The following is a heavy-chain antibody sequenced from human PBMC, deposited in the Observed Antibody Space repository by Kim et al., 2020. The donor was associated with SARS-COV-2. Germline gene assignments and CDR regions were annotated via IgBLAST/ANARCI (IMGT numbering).Heavy chain of an antibody. CDR3: ARHFRSSITMVRGVDY. CDR1: GGSISSSSYY. J-gene: IGHJ4*02. V-gene: IGHV4-39*01. Sequence: SETLSLTCTVSGGSISSSSYYWGWIRQPPGKGLEWIGSIYYSGSTYYNPSLKSRVTISVDTSKNQFSLKLSSVTAADTAVYYCARHFRSSITMVRGVDYWGQGTLVTVSS. D-gene: IGHD3-10*01. CDR2: IYYSGST.